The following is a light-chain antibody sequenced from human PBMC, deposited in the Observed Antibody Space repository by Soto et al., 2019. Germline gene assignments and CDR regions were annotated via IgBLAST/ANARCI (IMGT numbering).Light chain of an antibody. CDR1: SSDVGGYNY. J-gene: IGLJ3*02. CDR3: SSFTSINTWV. V-gene: IGLV2-14*01. Sequence: QSALTQPASVSGSPGQSITISCTGTSSDVGGYNYVSWYQQHPGKAPKLMIYEVSNRPSGVSNRFFGSKSGNTASLTISGLQTEDEADYDCSSFTSINTWVFGGGTKLTVL. CDR2: EVS.